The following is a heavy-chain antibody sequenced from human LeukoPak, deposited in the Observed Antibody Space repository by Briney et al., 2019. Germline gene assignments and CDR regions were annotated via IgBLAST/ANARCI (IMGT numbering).Heavy chain of an antibody. V-gene: IGHV3-21*01. J-gene: IGHJ6*04. Sequence: GGSLRLSCAASGFTFSSYSMNWVRQAPGKGLEWVSSISSSSYIYYADSVKGRFTISRDNSKNTLYLQMNSLRAEDTAVYYCARGSGPGGVWGKGTTVTVSS. CDR1: GFTFSSYS. CDR3: ARGSGPGGV. CDR2: ISSSSYI. D-gene: IGHD2-15*01.